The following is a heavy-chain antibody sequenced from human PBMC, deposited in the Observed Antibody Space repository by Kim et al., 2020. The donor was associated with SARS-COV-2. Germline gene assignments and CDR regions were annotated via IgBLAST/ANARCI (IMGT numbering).Heavy chain of an antibody. V-gene: IGHV3-9*01. CDR3: AKDIDWGATVTTLDY. J-gene: IGHJ4*02. Sequence: DSVKGRFTISRDNAKNSLYLQMNSLRAEDTALYYCAKDIDWGATVTTLDYWGQGTLVTVSS. D-gene: IGHD4-17*01.